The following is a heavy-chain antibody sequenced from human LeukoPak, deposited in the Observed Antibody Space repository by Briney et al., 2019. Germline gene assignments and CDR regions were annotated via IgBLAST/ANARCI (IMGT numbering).Heavy chain of an antibody. CDR2: IWYDGSNK. D-gene: IGHD6-13*01. CDR1: GFTFSSYG. Sequence: GRSLRLSCAASGFTFSSYGMHWVRQAPGKGLEWVAVIWYDGSNKYYADSVKGRFTISRDNSKNTLYLQMNSLRAEDTALYHCARGVEDSSSWYYYYGMDVWGQGTTVTVSS. J-gene: IGHJ6*02. V-gene: IGHV3-33*01. CDR3: ARGVEDSSSWYYYYGMDV.